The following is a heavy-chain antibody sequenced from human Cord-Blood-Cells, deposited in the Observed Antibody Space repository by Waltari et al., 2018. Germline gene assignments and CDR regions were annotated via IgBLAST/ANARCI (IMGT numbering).Heavy chain of an antibody. CDR1: GFTFSSYG. Sequence: QVQLVESGGGVVQPGRSLRLSCAASGFTFSSYGMHWVRQAPGKGLEWVAVISYDGSNKYYADSGKGRFTISRDNSKNTLYLQMNSLRAEDTAVYYCAKVATGDLDAFDIWGQGTMVTVSS. J-gene: IGHJ3*02. V-gene: IGHV3-30*18. D-gene: IGHD7-27*01. CDR2: ISYDGSNK. CDR3: AKVATGDLDAFDI.